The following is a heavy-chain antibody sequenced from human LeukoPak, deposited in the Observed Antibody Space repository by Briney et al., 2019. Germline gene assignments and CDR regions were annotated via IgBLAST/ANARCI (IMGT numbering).Heavy chain of an antibody. Sequence: GGSLRLSCAASGLTVRSNYMNWVRQAPGKGLEWVANIKQDGSEKYYADSVKGRFTISRDNAKSSLYLQLNSLRVEDTAVYHCASTQTFDYWGQGTLVTVPS. J-gene: IGHJ4*02. CDR1: GLTVRSNY. CDR2: IKQDGSEK. V-gene: IGHV3-7*05. CDR3: ASTQTFDY.